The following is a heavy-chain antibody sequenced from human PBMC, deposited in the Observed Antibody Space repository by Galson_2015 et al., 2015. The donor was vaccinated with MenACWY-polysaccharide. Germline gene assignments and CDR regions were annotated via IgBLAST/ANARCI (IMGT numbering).Heavy chain of an antibody. D-gene: IGHD5-18*01. V-gene: IGHV3-7*04. CDR2: IKQDGSEK. J-gene: IGHJ5*02. Sequence: SLRLSCAASGFTFSRYWMSWVRQAPGKGLEWVANIKQDGSEKYYVDSVKGRFTISRDNAKNSLYLQMNSLRAEDTAVYYCARGWIQLWLQVSWGQGTLLTVSS. CDR3: ARGWIQLWLQVS. CDR1: GFTFSRYW.